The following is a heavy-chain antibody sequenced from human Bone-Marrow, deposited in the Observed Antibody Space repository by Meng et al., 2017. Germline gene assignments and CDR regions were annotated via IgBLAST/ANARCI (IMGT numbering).Heavy chain of an antibody. D-gene: IGHD3-10*01. Sequence: GESLKISCAASGFTFSNAWMTWVRQAPGKGLEWVAVISYDGSNKYYADSVKGRFTISRDNSKNTLYLQMNSLRAEDTAVYYCARRAMLWFGELLAPTDYWGQGTLVTVSS. CDR3: ARRAMLWFGELLAPTDY. CDR2: ISYDGSNK. J-gene: IGHJ4*02. V-gene: IGHV3-30*07. CDR1: GFTFSNAW.